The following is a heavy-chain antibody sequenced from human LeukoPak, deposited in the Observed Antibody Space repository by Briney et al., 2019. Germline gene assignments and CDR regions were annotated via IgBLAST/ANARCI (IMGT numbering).Heavy chain of an antibody. CDR1: GYTFTRYA. J-gene: IGHJ5*02. V-gene: IGHV7-4-1*02. CDR2: INTNTGNP. CDR3: ARGTAAGYHNWFDP. Sequence: GASVKVSCKASGYTFTRYAMNWVRQAPGQGLEWMGWINTNTGNPTYAQGFTGRFVFSLDTSVSTAYLQISSLKAEDTAVYYCARGTAAGYHNWFDPWGQGTLVTVSS. D-gene: IGHD6-13*01.